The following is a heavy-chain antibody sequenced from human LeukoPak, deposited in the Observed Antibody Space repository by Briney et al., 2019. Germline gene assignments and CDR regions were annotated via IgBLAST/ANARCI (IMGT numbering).Heavy chain of an antibody. V-gene: IGHV4-39*07. Sequence: PSETLSLTCTVSGGSISSSSYYWGWIRQPPGKGLEWIGSIYYSGSTYYNPSLKSRVTISVDTSKNQFSLKLSSVTAADTAVYYCARVTGLRWTNYYYYYTDVWGKGTTVTVSS. CDR3: ARVTGLRWTNYYYYYTDV. D-gene: IGHD1-14*01. J-gene: IGHJ6*03. CDR2: IYYSGST. CDR1: GGSISSSSYY.